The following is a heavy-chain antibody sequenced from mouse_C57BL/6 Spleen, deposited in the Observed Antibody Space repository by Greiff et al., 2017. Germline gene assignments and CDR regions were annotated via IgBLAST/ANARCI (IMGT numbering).Heavy chain of an antibody. CDR1: GFTFSSYT. J-gene: IGHJ1*03. V-gene: IGHV5-9*01. CDR2: ISGGGGNT. CDR3: ARTTVVAMEYFDV. Sequence: EVKLVESGGGLVKPGGSLKLSCAASGFTFSSYTMSWVRQTPEKRLEWVATISGGGGNTYYPDSVKGRFTISRDNAKNTLYLQMISLRSEDTALYYCARTTVVAMEYFDVWGTGTTVTVSS. D-gene: IGHD1-1*01.